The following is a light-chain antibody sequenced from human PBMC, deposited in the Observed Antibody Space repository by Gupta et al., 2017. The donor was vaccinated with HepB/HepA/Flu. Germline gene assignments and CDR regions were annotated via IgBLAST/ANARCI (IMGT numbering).Light chain of an antibody. Sequence: QSALTQPASESESPGQSLTLSCTGTINDVGRYNFVSWYRQYSGKAPKLIIYDVTNRPSGVSSRFSGSKSGSTASLTISGLQAEDEADYYCSSYTSSSGYVFGTGTQVTVL. CDR2: DVT. V-gene: IGLV2-14*03. CDR1: INDVGRYNF. CDR3: SSYTSSSGYV. J-gene: IGLJ1*01.